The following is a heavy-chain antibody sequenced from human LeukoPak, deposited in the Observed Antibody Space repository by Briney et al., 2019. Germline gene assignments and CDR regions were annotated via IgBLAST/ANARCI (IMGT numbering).Heavy chain of an antibody. CDR1: GYDFINYG. Sequence: GSVKVSCKASGYDFINYGITWVRQAPGQGLEWMGWISLYNGNTDYKLQGRVTMTTDTSTSTAYMELRSLRSDDTAVYYCARGGPFFSSSSSKEYCFDYWGQGTLVTVSS. J-gene: IGHJ4*02. CDR2: ISLYNGNT. D-gene: IGHD6-6*01. CDR3: ARGGPFFSSSSSKEYCFDY. V-gene: IGHV1-18*01.